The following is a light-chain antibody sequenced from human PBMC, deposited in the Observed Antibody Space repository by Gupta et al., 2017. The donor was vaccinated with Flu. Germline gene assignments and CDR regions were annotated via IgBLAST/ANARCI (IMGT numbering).Light chain of an antibody. V-gene: IGKV2-30*02. J-gene: IGKJ5*01. CDR2: KVS. CDR1: RSLVHSDGNTY. CDR3: MQSAHWPIT. Sequence: DVVLTQSPLSLPVTPGQPASISCRCSRSLVHSDGNTYLNWIQQRPGLPPRRLIYKVSSRDSGVPDRFSGSGSGSDFTLEITRVEAEDVGVYYCMQSAHWPITFGQGTRLDIK.